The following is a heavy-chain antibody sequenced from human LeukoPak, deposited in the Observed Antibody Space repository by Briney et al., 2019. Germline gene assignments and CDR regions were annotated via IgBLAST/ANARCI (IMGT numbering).Heavy chain of an antibody. Sequence: PSETLSLTCTVSGGSLDSYYWSWIRQPPGKGLEWIGYIYYTGSTEYHPSLTSRVTISLDTSKNQFSLKLTSVTAADTAVYYCARVYQSAEYYFDYWGQGNLVSVSS. V-gene: IGHV4-59*01. D-gene: IGHD2-2*01. CDR1: GGSLDSYY. J-gene: IGHJ4*02. CDR2: IYYTGST. CDR3: ARVYQSAEYYFDY.